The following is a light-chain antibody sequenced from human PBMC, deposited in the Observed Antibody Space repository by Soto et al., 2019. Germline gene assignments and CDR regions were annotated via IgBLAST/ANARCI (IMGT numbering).Light chain of an antibody. V-gene: IGKV3-20*01. J-gene: IGKJ1*01. CDR1: QSVSSNY. CDR2: AAS. Sequence: EIVLTQSPGTLSLSPGERATLSCRASQSVSSNYLAWYQQKPGQAPRLLIYAASSRAPGIPDRFSGSGSGTHLTLIIRRLEPVDFAVYYCQQSYDSPTWTVGQGTKVDIK. CDR3: QQSYDSPTWT.